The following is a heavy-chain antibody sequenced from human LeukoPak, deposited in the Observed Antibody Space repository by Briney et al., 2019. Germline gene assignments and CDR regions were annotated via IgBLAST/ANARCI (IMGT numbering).Heavy chain of an antibody. CDR3: ARDQGSMIVVRTTNGYFDL. V-gene: IGHV3-7*01. CDR2: INQDGSEI. CDR1: GFTFSNYW. J-gene: IGHJ2*01. Sequence: GGSLTLSCAASGFTFSNYWMSWVRQAPGKGLEWLANINQDGSEIYYVDSVKGRFTISRDNGKNSLYLQINSLRADDTAVYYCARDQGSMIVVRTTNGYFDLWGGGGLVTVSS. D-gene: IGHD3-22*01.